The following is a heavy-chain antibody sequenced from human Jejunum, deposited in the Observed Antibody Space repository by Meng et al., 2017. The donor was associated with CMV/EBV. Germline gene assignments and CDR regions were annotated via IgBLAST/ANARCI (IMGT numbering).Heavy chain of an antibody. J-gene: IGHJ4*02. CDR2: INIDGSSA. V-gene: IGHV3-74*01. CDR3: ARDNRNMAALCDY. D-gene: IGHD6-6*01. CDR1: GFTFSSYW. Sequence: AASGFTFSSYWMRWVRQAPGKGLVWVARINIDGSSATYVDTVKGRFTVSRDNAKNTLYLQMNSLRAEDTAVYYCARDNRNMAALCDYWGQGTLVTVSS.